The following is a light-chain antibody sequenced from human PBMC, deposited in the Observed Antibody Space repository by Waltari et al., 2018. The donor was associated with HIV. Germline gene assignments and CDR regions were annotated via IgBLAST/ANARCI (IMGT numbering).Light chain of an antibody. J-gene: IGKJ1*01. CDR2: WAS. CDR1: QSVLYSSNNKNY. Sequence: IVMTQSPDSLAVSLGERATINCKSSQSVLYSSNNKNYLAWYQQKPGQPPKLLIYWASTRESGVPDRFSGSGSWTDFTLTISSLQAEDVALYYCQQYYSTPRTFGLGTKVEVK. CDR3: QQYYSTPRT. V-gene: IGKV4-1*01.